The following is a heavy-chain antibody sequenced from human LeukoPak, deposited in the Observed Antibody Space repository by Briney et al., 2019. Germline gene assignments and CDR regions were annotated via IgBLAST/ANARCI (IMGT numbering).Heavy chain of an antibody. CDR2: INHSGST. J-gene: IGHJ5*02. CDR3: ARDSGTTGEVKFDP. V-gene: IGHV4-34*01. Sequence: SETLSLTCTVSGGSISSYYWSWIRQPAGKGLEWIGEINHSGSTNYNPSLKSRVTISVDTSKNQFSLKLMSVTAADTAVYYCARDSGTTGEVKFDPWGQGTLVTVSS. D-gene: IGHD3-10*01. CDR1: GGSISSYY.